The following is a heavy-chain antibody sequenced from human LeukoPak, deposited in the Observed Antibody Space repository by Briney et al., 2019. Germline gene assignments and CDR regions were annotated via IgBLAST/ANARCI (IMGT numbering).Heavy chain of an antibody. CDR1: GLTFSNYA. Sequence: GGSLRLSCAASGLTFSNYAVSWVRRAPGKGLEWVSIISGTGGTTYYADSVKGRFTISRDNSKNTLYLQMNSLRTEDTAVYYCTTGIWDYGDSLSFYWGQGTLVTVSS. CDR3: TTGIWDYGDSLSFY. V-gene: IGHV3-23*01. CDR2: ISGTGGTT. J-gene: IGHJ1*01. D-gene: IGHD4-17*01.